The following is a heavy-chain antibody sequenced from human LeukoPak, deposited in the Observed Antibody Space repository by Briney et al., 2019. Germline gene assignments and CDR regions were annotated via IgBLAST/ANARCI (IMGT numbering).Heavy chain of an antibody. J-gene: IGHJ6*02. V-gene: IGHV3-33*01. CDR2: IWYDGSNK. Sequence: PGGSLRLSCAASGFTFSSYGMHWVRQAPGKGLEWVAVIWYDGSNKYYADSVKGRFTISRDNSKNTLYLQMNSLRAEDTAVYYCARGIAARPLYYYYGMDVWGQGTTVTVSS. D-gene: IGHD6-6*01. CDR1: GFTFSSYG. CDR3: ARGIAARPLYYYYGMDV.